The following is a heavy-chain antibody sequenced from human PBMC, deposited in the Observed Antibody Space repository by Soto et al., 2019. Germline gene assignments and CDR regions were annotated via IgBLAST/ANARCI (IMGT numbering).Heavy chain of an antibody. V-gene: IGHV4-31*01. D-gene: IGHD3-3*01. CDR3: ARVFGFGGMDV. CDR2: IYYSGST. Sequence: SETLSLTCTVSGGSISSGGYYWSWIRQHPGKGLEWIGYIYYSGSTYYNPSLKSQVTKSVDTSKNQFSLKLSSVTAADTAVYYCARVFGFGGMDVWGQGTTVTVSS. CDR1: GGSISSGGYY. J-gene: IGHJ6*02.